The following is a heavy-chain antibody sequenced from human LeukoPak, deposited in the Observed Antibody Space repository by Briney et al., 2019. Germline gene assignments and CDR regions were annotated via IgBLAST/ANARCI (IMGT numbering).Heavy chain of an antibody. CDR3: ARDSYDSSGYYPTRRWAFDI. V-gene: IGHV4-31*03. CDR1: GGSISSGGYY. CDR2: IYYSGST. D-gene: IGHD3-22*01. Sequence: PSETLSLTCTVSGGSISSGGYYWSWIRQHPGKGLEWIGYIYYSGSTYYNPSLKSRVTISVDTSKNQFSLKLSSVTAADTAVYYCARDSYDSSGYYPTRRWAFDIWGQGTMVTVSS. J-gene: IGHJ3*02.